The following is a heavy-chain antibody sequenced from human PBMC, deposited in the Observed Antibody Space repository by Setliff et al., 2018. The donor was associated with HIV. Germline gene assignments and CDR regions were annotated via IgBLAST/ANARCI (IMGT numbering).Heavy chain of an antibody. D-gene: IGHD3-3*02. Sequence: ASVKVSCKASGGTFSSYAISWVRQAPGQGLEWMGGIIPILGPANYAQKFQGRVTITAGEYTTTSYMELRNLRSEDTAIYYCARGLGNFVPDLIGYFDYWGQGTLVTVS. CDR2: IIPILGPA. V-gene: IGHV1-69*13. CDR3: ARGLGNFVPDLIGYFDY. J-gene: IGHJ4*02. CDR1: GGTFSSYA.